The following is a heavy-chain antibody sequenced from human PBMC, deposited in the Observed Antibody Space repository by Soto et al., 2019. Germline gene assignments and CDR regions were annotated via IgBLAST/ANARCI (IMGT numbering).Heavy chain of an antibody. V-gene: IGHV3-53*04. J-gene: IGHJ3*02. D-gene: IGHD6-19*01. CDR1: GFTVSSNY. CDR2: IYSGGST. Sequence: EVQLVESGGGLVQPGGSLRLSCAASGFTVSSNYMSWVRQAPGKGLEWVSVIYSGGSTYYADSVKGRFTISRHNSKNTLYLQMNSLSAEDTAVYYCAREAGIAVAGTEIWGQGTMVTVSS. CDR3: AREAGIAVAGTEI.